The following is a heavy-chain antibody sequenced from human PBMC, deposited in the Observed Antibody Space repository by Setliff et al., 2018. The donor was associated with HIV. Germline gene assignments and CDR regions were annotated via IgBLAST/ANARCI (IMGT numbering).Heavy chain of an antibody. V-gene: IGHV3-23*01. CDR1: GFTFSRYA. Sequence: PGGSLRLSCVASGFTFSRYAVSWVRQAPGKGLEWVSCIDGIGGTYYPDSMKGRFGISRDNSKNIVYLQMRGLRVEDTAIYYCAKDLVKGDGYINFEYWGRGTLVTVSS. CDR2: IDGIGGT. J-gene: IGHJ4*02. CDR3: AKDLVKGDGYINFEY. D-gene: IGHD5-12*01.